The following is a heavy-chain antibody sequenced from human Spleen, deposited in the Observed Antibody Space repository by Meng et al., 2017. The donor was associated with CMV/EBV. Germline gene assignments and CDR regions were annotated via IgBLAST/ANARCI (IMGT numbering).Heavy chain of an antibody. CDR1: GDTFFRDT. V-gene: IGHV1-18*01. D-gene: IGHD2-2*01. CDR2: ISAYNGNT. Sequence: ASVKVSCKASGDTFFRDTFSWVRQAPGQGLEWMGWISAYNGNTNYAQKLQGRVTMTTDTSTSTAYMELRSLRSDDTAVYYCAKDFRDFVVVPAAISNWGQGTLVTVSS. J-gene: IGHJ4*02. CDR3: AKDFRDFVVVPAAISN.